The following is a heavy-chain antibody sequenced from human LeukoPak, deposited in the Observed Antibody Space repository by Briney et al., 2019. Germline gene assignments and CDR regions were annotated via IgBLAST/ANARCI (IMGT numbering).Heavy chain of an antibody. CDR3: ARVGVSGWTPFDY. V-gene: IGHV1-8*01. Sequence: ASVNVFCKSSGYTFTSYDIQWVRQASGRGLECRGWMNPNSGNTGYEQQFQGRVTMTRNTSISTAYMELSSLRSEDTAVYYCARVGVSGWTPFDYWGQGTLVTVSS. CDR2: MNPNSGNT. D-gene: IGHD6-19*01. CDR1: GYTFTSYD. J-gene: IGHJ4*02.